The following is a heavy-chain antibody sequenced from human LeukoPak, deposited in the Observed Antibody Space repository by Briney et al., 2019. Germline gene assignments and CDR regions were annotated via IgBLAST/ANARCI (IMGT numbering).Heavy chain of an antibody. Sequence: SETLSLTCTVSGGSISGYIWSWIRQPPGKGLEWIGRIYTSGSTNYNPSLKSRVTMSVDTSKNQFSLKLSSVTAADTAVYYCERVTLTRWFDPWGQGTLVTVSS. J-gene: IGHJ5*02. V-gene: IGHV4-4*07. CDR1: GGSISGYI. CDR2: IYTSGST. CDR3: ERVTLTRWFDP. D-gene: IGHD4-23*01.